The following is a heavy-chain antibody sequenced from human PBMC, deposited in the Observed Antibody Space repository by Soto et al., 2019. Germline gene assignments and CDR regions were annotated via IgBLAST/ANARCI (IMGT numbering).Heavy chain of an antibody. CDR1: GFTFSSYA. CDR2: ISYDGSNK. V-gene: IGHV3-30-3*01. CDR3: ARVPYYDFWSGYYTGQAYYYYGMDV. D-gene: IGHD3-3*01. Sequence: PGGSLRLSCAASGFTFSSYAMHWVRQAPGKGLEWVAVISYDGSNKYYADSVKGRFTISRNNSKNTLYLQMNSLRAEDTAVYYCARVPYYDFWSGYYTGQAYYYYGMDVWGQGTTVTVSS. J-gene: IGHJ6*02.